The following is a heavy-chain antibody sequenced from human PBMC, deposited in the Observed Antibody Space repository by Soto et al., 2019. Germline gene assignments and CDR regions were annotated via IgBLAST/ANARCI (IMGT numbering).Heavy chain of an antibody. V-gene: IGHV3-13*01. CDR2: IGTAGDT. Sequence: AASGFTFSSYAMHWVRQATGKGLEWVSAIGTAGDTNYPGSVKGRFTISRENAKNYLYLQMNSLRAEDTAVYYCARVSKQLVVFDYWGQGTLVTVSS. CDR1: GFTFSSYA. J-gene: IGHJ4*02. CDR3: ARVSKQLVVFDY. D-gene: IGHD6-13*01.